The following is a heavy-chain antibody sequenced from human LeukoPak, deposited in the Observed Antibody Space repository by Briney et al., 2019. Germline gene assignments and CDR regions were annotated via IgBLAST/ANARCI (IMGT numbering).Heavy chain of an antibody. Sequence: GASVKVSCKASGYTFTSYGISWVRQAPGQGLEWMGWISAYNGNTNYAQKLQGRVTMTTDTSTSTAYMELRSLRSDDTAVYYCATDPFHYYGSGSYSNPFDYWGQGTLVTVSS. CDR2: ISAYNGNT. V-gene: IGHV1-18*01. CDR3: ATDPFHYYGSGSYSNPFDY. D-gene: IGHD3-10*01. CDR1: GYTFTSYG. J-gene: IGHJ4*02.